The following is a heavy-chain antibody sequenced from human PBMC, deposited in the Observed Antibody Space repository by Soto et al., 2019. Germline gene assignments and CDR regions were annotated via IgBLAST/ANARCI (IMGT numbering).Heavy chain of an antibody. Sequence: SETLSLTCTVSGGSISTGDYFWSWIRQPPGKGLEWIGYIYYTGSTFYNPSLRSRVTISGDTSKNEFSLKLSSVTAADTAVYYCARGRGSSWYFDYWGQGTLVTGSS. D-gene: IGHD6-13*01. J-gene: IGHJ4*02. CDR1: GGSISTGDYF. CDR3: ARGRGSSWYFDY. CDR2: IYYTGST. V-gene: IGHV4-30-4*01.